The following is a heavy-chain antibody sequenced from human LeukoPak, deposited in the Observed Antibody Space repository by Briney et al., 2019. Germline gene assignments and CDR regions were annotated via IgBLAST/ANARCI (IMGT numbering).Heavy chain of an antibody. CDR1: GYAFNSYA. CDR3: ARDNTWYFDL. Sequence: EASVKVSCTASGYAFNSYAISWVRQAPGQGLEWMGWISPYNGNTNSAQRFQGRVTMTTDTSTSAAYMELRSLRSDDTAVYYCARDNTWYFDLWGRGTLVTVSS. J-gene: IGHJ2*01. CDR2: ISPYNGNT. D-gene: IGHD2/OR15-2a*01. V-gene: IGHV1-18*01.